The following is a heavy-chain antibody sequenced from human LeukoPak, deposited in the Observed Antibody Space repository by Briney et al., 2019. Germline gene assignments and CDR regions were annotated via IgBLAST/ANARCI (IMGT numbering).Heavy chain of an antibody. D-gene: IGHD1-26*01. CDR2: ISGSGGST. Sequence: GGSLRLSCAASGFTFSSYAMGWVRQAPGKGLEWVSAISGSGGSTYYADSVKGRFTISRDDSKNTLYLQMNSLRADDTALYYCAKDQTPTVGATDYWGQGTLVTVSS. V-gene: IGHV3-23*01. J-gene: IGHJ4*02. CDR1: GFTFSSYA. CDR3: AKDQTPTVGATDY.